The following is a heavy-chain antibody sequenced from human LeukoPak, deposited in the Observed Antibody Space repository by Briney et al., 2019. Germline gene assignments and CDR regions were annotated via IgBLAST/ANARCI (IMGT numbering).Heavy chain of an antibody. Sequence: GGSLRLSCAASGFTFSSYAMHWVRQAPGEGLEWVAVISYDGSNKYYADSVKGRFTISRDNSKNTLYLQMNSLRAEDTAVYYCARDFYDSSAKILDYWGQGTLVTVSS. CDR3: ARDFYDSSAKILDY. CDR1: GFTFSSYA. V-gene: IGHV3-30-3*01. J-gene: IGHJ4*02. CDR2: ISYDGSNK. D-gene: IGHD3-22*01.